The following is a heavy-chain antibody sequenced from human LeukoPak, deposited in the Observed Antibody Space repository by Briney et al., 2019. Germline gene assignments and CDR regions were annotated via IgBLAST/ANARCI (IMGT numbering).Heavy chain of an antibody. CDR1: GGSFSGYY. CDR3: ARGRPYLSSDILTGYYDDYYYGMDV. V-gene: IGHV4-34*01. J-gene: IGHJ6*02. CDR2: INHSGST. Sequence: SETLSLTCAVYGGSFSGYYWSWIRQPPGKGLEWIGEINHSGSTNYNPSLKSRVTISVDTSKNQFSLKLSSVTAADTAVYYCARGRPYLSSDILTGYYDDYYYGMDVWGQGTTVTVSS. D-gene: IGHD3-9*01.